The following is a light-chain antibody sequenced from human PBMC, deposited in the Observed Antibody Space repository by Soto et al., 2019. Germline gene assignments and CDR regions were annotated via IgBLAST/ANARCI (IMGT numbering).Light chain of an antibody. CDR3: SSYTSSSNWV. V-gene: IGLV2-14*01. CDR2: DVS. Sequence: QSALTQPASVSGSPGQSITISCTGTSSDVGGYNDVYWHQQHPGKPPKLMIYDVSNRPSGVSNRFSGSKSGTTASLTISGLQAEDEGDYYCSSYTSSSNWVFGGGTKVTVL. J-gene: IGLJ3*02. CDR1: SSDVGGYND.